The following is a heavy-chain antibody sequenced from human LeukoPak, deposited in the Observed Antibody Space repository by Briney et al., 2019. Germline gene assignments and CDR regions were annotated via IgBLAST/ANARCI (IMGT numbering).Heavy chain of an antibody. V-gene: IGHV4-39*07. CDR3: ARVGVDDSGNIIKYFFDY. CDR2: IFYSGST. D-gene: IGHD4-23*01. CDR1: SGSISTSNYY. Sequence: SETLSLTCTVSSGSISTSNYYWDWVRQPPGKALEWIGNIFYSGSTYYSPSLKSRVIISMDTSKSQFSLKLSPVTAADTALYYCARVGVDDSGNIIKYFFDYWGQGTLVTVSS. J-gene: IGHJ4*02.